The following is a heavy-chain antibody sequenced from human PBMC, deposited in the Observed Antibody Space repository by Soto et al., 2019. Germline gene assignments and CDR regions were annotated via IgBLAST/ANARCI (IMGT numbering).Heavy chain of an antibody. D-gene: IGHD1-1*01. V-gene: IGHV4-39*01. J-gene: IGHJ4*02. CDR1: GASTSSRDYY. CDR2: IYYTGST. Sequence: SETLSLTCTVPGASTSSRDYYWGWIRQPPGKGLEWIGSIYYTGSTYHNPSLKSRVTMSVDTPRTQFSLKLSSVTAADTAIYYCAIHDHSAWNRFDSWGQGTLVTVSS. CDR3: AIHDHSAWNRFDS.